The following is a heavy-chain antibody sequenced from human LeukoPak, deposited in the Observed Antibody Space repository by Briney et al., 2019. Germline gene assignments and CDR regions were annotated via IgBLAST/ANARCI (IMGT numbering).Heavy chain of an antibody. D-gene: IGHD6-6*01. Sequence: GGSLRLSRAASGFTFSSYWMSWVRQAPGKGLEWVANIKQDGSEKYYVDSVKGRFTISRDNAKNSLYLQMNSLRAEDTAVYYCARGIAARGDYYYYYGMDVWGQGTTVTVSS. CDR1: GFTFSSYW. J-gene: IGHJ6*02. V-gene: IGHV3-7*01. CDR2: IKQDGSEK. CDR3: ARGIAARGDYYYYYGMDV.